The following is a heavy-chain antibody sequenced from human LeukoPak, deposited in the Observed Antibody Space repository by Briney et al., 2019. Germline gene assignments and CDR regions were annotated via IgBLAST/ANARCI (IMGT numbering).Heavy chain of an antibody. Sequence: PSEPLSLTCTVSGGSLSSYYWRWLRQPPGKGLEWIGYIYYSGSTNYNPSLKSRVTISVDTSKNQFSLKLSSVTAADTAVYYCARRRDGGKFGYYYGMDVWGQGTTVTVSS. CDR3: ARRRDGGKFGYYYGMDV. CDR1: GGSLSSYY. J-gene: IGHJ6*02. D-gene: IGHD4-23*01. CDR2: IYYSGST. V-gene: IGHV4-59*08.